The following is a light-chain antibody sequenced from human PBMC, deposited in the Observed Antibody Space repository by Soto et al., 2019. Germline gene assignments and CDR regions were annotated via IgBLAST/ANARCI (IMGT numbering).Light chain of an antibody. V-gene: IGLV2-14*01. CDR1: SGDIGRYNY. CDR2: EVN. Sequence: SVLTQPASVSGSPGQSITISCTGTSGDIGRYNYVSWFQQHPGKVPKLVIFEVNYRPSGVSDRFSGSKSGNTASLTITGLQAEDEADYYCTSCITANTRCVFGSGTKVTVL. J-gene: IGLJ1*01. CDR3: TSCITANTRCV.